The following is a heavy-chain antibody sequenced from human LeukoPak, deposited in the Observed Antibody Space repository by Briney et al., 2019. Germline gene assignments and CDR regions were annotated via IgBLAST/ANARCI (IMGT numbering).Heavy chain of an antibody. D-gene: IGHD6-19*01. CDR1: GYTFTSYY. CDR2: INSSGGST. V-gene: IGHV1-46*01. J-gene: IGHJ4*02. Sequence: GASVKVSCKASGYTFTSYYMHWVRQAPGQGLEWMGIINSSGGSTSYAQEFQGRVTMTRDTSTSTVYIELSSLSSEDTAVYYGARSLSSGTFDYWGQGTLVTVSS. CDR3: ARSLSSGTFDY.